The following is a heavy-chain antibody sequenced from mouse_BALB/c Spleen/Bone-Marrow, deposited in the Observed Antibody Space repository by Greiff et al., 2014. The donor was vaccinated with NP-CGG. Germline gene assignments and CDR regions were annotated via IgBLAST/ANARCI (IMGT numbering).Heavy chain of an antibody. J-gene: IGHJ3*01. V-gene: IGHV1-82*01. D-gene: IGHD2-4*01. CDR1: GYAFSSSW. CDR3: ALYDYDGLSWFAY. CDR2: IYPGDGNT. Sequence: QVQLQHSGPELVKPGASVKISCKASGYAFSSSWMNWVKQRPGQGLEWIGRIYPGDGNTNYNGKFKGKATLTADKSSTTAYMQRSSPTSVDSAVYFCALYDYDGLSWFAYWGQGTLVTVSA.